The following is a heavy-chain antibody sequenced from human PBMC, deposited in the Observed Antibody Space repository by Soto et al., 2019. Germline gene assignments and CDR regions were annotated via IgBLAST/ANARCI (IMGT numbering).Heavy chain of an antibody. V-gene: IGHV3-74*01. J-gene: IGHJ6*02. D-gene: IGHD3-10*01. CDR2: INSDGSST. CDR3: ARGGRGFGELSLYYYYGMDV. Sequence: PGGSLRLSCAASGFTFSSYWMHWVRQAPGKGLVWVSRINSDGSSTSYADSVKGRFTISRDNAKNTLYLQMNSLRAEDTAVYYCARGGRGFGELSLYYYYGMDVWGQGTTVTVSS. CDR1: GFTFSSYW.